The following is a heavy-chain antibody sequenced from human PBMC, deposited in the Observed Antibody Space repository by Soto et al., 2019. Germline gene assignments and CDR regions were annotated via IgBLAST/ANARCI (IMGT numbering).Heavy chain of an antibody. CDR3: ARLGITGTTRAFDY. Sequence: SQTLSLTCAVSGRSISRSNWGSGVRQPPGKGLGWIGDIYHSGRTNYRPSLKGRGTISVDKCKTQSSLKLTSVTAADTAVYYCARLGITGTTRAFDYWGQGTLVTVSS. CDR2: IYHSGRT. J-gene: IGHJ4*02. V-gene: IGHV4-4*02. CDR1: GRSISRSNW. D-gene: IGHD1-7*01.